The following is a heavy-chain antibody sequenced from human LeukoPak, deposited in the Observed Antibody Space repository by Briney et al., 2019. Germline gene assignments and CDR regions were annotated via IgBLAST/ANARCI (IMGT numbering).Heavy chain of an antibody. J-gene: IGHJ4*02. Sequence: SGXXXXSSSYYWGWIRQPPGKGLEWIGSIYYSGSTYYNPSLKSRVTISVDTSKNQFSLKLSSVTAADTAVYYCARHARSYGDYYFDYWGQGTLVTVSS. V-gene: IGHV4-39*01. CDR1: GXXXXSSSYY. CDR3: ARHARSYGDYYFDY. CDR2: IYYSGST. D-gene: IGHD4-17*01.